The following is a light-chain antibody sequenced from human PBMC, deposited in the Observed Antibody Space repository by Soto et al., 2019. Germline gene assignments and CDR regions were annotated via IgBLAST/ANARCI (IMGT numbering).Light chain of an antibody. J-gene: IGKJ1*01. CDR2: GAS. V-gene: IGKV1-39*01. CDR3: QQTDTIPRT. Sequence: IQMTQSPSSLSASVGDTVTISCRASRGVRSDVAWYQQRPGSVPKVLIYGASTLESGVPSRFSGSGPGTDFTLTVSSLQVEDFATYYCQQTDTIPRTFGQGTKVDIK. CDR1: RGVRSD.